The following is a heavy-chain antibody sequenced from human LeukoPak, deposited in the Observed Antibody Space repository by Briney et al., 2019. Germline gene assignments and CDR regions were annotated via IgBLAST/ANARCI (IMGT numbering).Heavy chain of an antibody. V-gene: IGHV4-59*01. J-gene: IGHJ4*02. Sequence: AETLSLTCTVSGDSISSYYWSWIRQPPRKGLEWIGYIYHSGSTNYNPSLKSRVTISADTSTDQFSLKLASVTAADTAVYYCATGYSSTWYYFDYWGQGTLVTVSS. CDR3: ATGYSSTWYYFDY. CDR2: IYHSGST. D-gene: IGHD6-13*01. CDR1: GDSISSYY.